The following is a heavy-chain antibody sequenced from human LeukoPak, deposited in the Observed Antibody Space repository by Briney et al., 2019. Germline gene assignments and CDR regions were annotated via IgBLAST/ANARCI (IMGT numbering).Heavy chain of an antibody. CDR1: GGSISSSSYY. V-gene: IGHV4-39*01. Sequence: PSETLSLTCTVSGGSISSSSYYWGWIRQPPGKGLEWIGSIYYSGSTYYNPSLKSRVTISVDTSKNQFSLKLSSVTAADTAVYYCARLRPPYVPAAIDYWGQGTLVTVPS. CDR3: ARLRPPYVPAAIDY. D-gene: IGHD2-2*01. CDR2: IYYSGST. J-gene: IGHJ4*02.